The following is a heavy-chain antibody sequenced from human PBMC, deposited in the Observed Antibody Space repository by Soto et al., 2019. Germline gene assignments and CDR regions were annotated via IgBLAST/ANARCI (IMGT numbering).Heavy chain of an antibody. CDR1: GYTFTSYG. D-gene: IGHD2-8*01. J-gene: IGHJ6*02. CDR3: AREPGYCTNGVCHASYYYYGMDV. Sequence: GASVKVSCKASGYTFTSYGISWVRQAPGQGLEWMGWISAYNGNTNYAQKLQGRVTMTTDTSTSTAYMELRSLRSDDTAVYYCAREPGYCTNGVCHASYYYYGMDVWGQGTTVTVS. CDR2: ISAYNGNT. V-gene: IGHV1-18*04.